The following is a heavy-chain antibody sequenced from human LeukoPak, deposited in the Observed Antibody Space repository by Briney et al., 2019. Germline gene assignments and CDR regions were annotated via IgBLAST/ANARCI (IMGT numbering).Heavy chain of an antibody. J-gene: IGHJ4*02. Sequence: GGSLRLSCAASGFTFSIYGMHWVRQAPGKGLEWVAVIWYDGSNKYYADSVKGRFTISRDNSKNTLYLQMNSLRAEDTAVYYCARDAGAGTSSLDYWGQGTLVTVSS. CDR1: GFTFSIYG. CDR2: IWYDGSNK. CDR3: ARDAGAGTSSLDY. V-gene: IGHV3-33*01. D-gene: IGHD6-13*01.